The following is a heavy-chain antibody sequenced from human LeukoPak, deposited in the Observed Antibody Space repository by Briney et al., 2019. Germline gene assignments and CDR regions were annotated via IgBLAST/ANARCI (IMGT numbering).Heavy chain of an antibody. J-gene: IGHJ4*02. D-gene: IGHD2-21*01. CDR3: GGDGPGAFDY. Sequence: PSETLSLTCTVSGGSISSYYWSWIRQPPGKGLEWIGYIYYSGSTNYNPSLKSRVTISVDTSKNQFSLKLSSVTAADTAVYYCGGDGPGAFDYWGQGTLVTVSS. CDR2: IYYSGST. CDR1: GGSISSYY. V-gene: IGHV4-59*08.